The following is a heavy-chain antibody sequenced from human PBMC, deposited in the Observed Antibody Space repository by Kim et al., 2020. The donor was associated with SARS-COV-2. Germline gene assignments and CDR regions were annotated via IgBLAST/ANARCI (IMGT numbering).Heavy chain of an antibody. J-gene: IGHJ4*02. CDR3: AKDDGYGGNLFDY. Sequence: YADSVEGRFTISRDNSQSTLYLQVNTLRAEDTAVYYCAKDDGYGGNLFDYWGQGTLVTVSS. D-gene: IGHD4-17*01. V-gene: IGHV3-23*01.